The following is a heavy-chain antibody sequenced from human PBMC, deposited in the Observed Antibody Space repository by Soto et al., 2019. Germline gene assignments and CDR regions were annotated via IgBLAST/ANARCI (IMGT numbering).Heavy chain of an antibody. CDR1: GFSLDTWGVG. CDR3: ARALGSWGSYYFDH. Sequence: QTTLKESGPTLVRPTQTLTLTCTVSGFSLDTWGVGVGWIRQPPGKAPEWLALIYWDDDKRYSPSLKNRLTITKDTSKTQGVLTVTNMDPVDTVTYYCARALGSWGSYYFDHWGQGTLVTVSS. J-gene: IGHJ4*02. V-gene: IGHV2-5*02. CDR2: IYWDDDK. D-gene: IGHD3-16*01.